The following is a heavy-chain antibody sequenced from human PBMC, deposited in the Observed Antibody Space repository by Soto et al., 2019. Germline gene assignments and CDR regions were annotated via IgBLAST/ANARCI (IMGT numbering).Heavy chain of an antibody. CDR3: ARHGRDEAKSPHSWFDP. CDR1: GGSISSSSYH. Sequence: QLQLQESGPGLVEPSETLSLTCTVSGGSISSSSYHWGWIRQPPGKGLEWIGSIHYSGNTYYNPSLKSRVRLSVDRSKNQFTLTLSSVTAADTAVYYCARHGRDEAKSPHSWFDPWGQGTLVTVSS. CDR2: IHYSGNT. J-gene: IGHJ5*02. V-gene: IGHV4-39*01.